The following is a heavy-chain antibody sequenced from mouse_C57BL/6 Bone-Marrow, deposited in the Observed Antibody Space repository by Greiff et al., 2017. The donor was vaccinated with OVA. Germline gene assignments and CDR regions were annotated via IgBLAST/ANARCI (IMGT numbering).Heavy chain of an antibody. D-gene: IGHD1-1*01. Sequence: EVKLVESEGGLVQPGSSMKLSCTASGFTFSDYYMAWVRQVPEKGLEWVANINYDGSSTYYLDSLKSRFIISRDNAKNILYLQMSSLKSEDTATYYCARDQNYGSSYGGYFDYWGQGTTLTVSS. J-gene: IGHJ2*01. CDR2: INYDGSST. CDR3: ARDQNYGSSYGGYFDY. CDR1: GFTFSDYY. V-gene: IGHV5-16*01.